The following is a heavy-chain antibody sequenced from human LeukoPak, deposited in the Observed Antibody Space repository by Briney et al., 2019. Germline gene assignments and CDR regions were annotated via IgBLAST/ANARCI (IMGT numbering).Heavy chain of an antibody. V-gene: IGHV4-59*01. CDR2: IYYSGST. CDR3: AGGGNWFDP. CDR1: GASISSYY. D-gene: IGHD3-10*01. Sequence: SETLSLTCTVSGASISSYYWNWIRQPPGKGLEWIGYIYYSGSTNYNPSLKSRVTISVDTSKNQFSLKLNSVTAADTAVYYCAGGGNWFDPWSQGTLVTVSS. J-gene: IGHJ5*02.